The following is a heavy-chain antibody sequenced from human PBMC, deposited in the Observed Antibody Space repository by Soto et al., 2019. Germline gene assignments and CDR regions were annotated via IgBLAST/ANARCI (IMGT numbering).Heavy chain of an antibody. V-gene: IGHV5-51*01. J-gene: IGHJ4*02. CDR3: ARRELVGNTGKADY. CDR2: IYPGDSDI. D-gene: IGHD1-26*01. Sequence: GESLKISCKGSGYSFTTFWIGWVRQMPGKGLEWMGIIYPGDSDIRYSPSFQGQVTISADKSISTTYLQWSSLKASDTAMYYCARRELVGNTGKADYWGQGTQVTVSS. CDR1: GYSFTTFW.